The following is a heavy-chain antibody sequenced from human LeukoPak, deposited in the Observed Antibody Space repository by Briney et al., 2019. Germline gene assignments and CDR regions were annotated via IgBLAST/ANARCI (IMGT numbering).Heavy chain of an antibody. V-gene: IGHV1-69-2*01. CDR3: ARCAYYYDSSGYCPDAFDI. Sequence: ASVKISCKVSGYTFTDYYMHWVQQAPGKGLEWMGLVDPEDGETIYAEKFQGRVTITADTSTDTAYMELSSLRSEDTAVYYCARCAYYYDSSGYCPDAFDIWGQGTMVTVSS. CDR2: VDPEDGET. CDR1: GYTFTDYY. J-gene: IGHJ3*02. D-gene: IGHD3-22*01.